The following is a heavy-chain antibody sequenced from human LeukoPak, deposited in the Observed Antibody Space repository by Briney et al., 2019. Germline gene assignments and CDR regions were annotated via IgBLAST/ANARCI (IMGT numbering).Heavy chain of an antibody. CDR1: GYIFTNYY. V-gene: IGHV1-46*01. CDR2: INPSGGTT. J-gene: IGHJ6*03. CDR3: ARSSGRSPNRDYMDV. D-gene: IGHD1-14*01. Sequence: ASVKVSCKASGYIFTNYYMHWVRQAPGQGLEWMGLINPSGGTTRHAQKFQGRVTMTRDTSTSTVYMDLSSLRSEDTAVYYCARSSGRSPNRDYMDVWGKGTTVTISS.